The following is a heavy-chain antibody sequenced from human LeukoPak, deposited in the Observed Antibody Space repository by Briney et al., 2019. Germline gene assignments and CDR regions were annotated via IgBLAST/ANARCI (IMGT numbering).Heavy chain of an antibody. J-gene: IGHJ4*02. V-gene: IGHV6-1*01. CDR1: GDSVSSNSAT. D-gene: IGHD6-6*01. Sequence: SQTLSLTCAISGDSVSSNSATWTWIRQSPSRGLEWLGRTYYRSKWYNDYAVSVKSRITINPDTSKNHFSLQLNSVTHEDTSVYYCARVVRYHFDYWGQGTLVTVSS. CDR3: ARVVRYHFDY. CDR2: TYYRSKWYN.